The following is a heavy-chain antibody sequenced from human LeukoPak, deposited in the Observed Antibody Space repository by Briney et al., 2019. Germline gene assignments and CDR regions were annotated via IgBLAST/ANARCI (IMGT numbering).Heavy chain of an antibody. CDR1: GGSISSYY. D-gene: IGHD3-10*01. CDR3: ASYFYGSGSYYFDY. J-gene: IGHJ4*02. Sequence: SETLSLTCTVSGGSISSYYWSWIRQPPGKGLEWIGYIYYSGSTNYDPSLKSRVTISVDTSKNQFSLKLSSVTAADTAVYYCASYFYGSGSYYFDYWGQGTLVTVSS. V-gene: IGHV4-59*12. CDR2: IYYSGST.